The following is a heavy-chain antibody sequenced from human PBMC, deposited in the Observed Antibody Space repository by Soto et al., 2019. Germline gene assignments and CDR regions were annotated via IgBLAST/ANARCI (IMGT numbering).Heavy chain of an antibody. V-gene: IGHV5-51*01. J-gene: IGHJ4*02. Sequence: GASLKTSCKGSGYQFTGYSIGWVRQMAGKVLEWIGIIYTGDSDTGYSPSFQGQVTISADKSTNTAYLQWSSLKAPDTAMYYSTRQSCFGGACYECLPFDYWGLGTQVTVSS. CDR3: TRQSCFGGACYECLPFDY. CDR1: GYQFTGYS. CDR2: IYTGDSDT. D-gene: IGHD2-21*02.